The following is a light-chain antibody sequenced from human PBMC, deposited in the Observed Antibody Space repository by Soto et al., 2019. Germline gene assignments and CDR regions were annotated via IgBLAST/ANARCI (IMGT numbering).Light chain of an antibody. CDR2: EGN. CDR1: SSDVGYSNL. Sequence: QSALTQPASVSESPGQSITISCTGTSSDVGYSNLVSWYQQHPGNAPKLILYEGNKRPSGVSNRFSGSKSGDTASLTISGLQAADEADYYCCSYAGRNNYVVFGGGTKLTVL. V-gene: IGLV2-23*01. J-gene: IGLJ2*01. CDR3: CSYAGRNNYVV.